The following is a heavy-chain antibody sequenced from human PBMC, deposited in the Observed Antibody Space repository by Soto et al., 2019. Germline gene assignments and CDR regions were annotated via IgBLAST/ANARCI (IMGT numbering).Heavy chain of an antibody. CDR2: ISFSSSTI. J-gene: IGHJ5*02. Sequence: VQLVESGGGVVQPRRSLRLSCAASGFTFSSYSMNWVRQAPGKGLEWVSYISFSSSTIFYADSVRGRFTISRDNAKNSLYLQMNTLRDEDTAVYYCARDNGMAGSFDPWGQGTLVTVSS. CDR1: GFTFSSYS. D-gene: IGHD2-8*01. CDR3: ARDNGMAGSFDP. V-gene: IGHV3-48*02.